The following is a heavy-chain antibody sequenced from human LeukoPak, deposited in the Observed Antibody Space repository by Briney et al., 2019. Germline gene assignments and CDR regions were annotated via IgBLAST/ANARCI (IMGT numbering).Heavy chain of an antibody. J-gene: IGHJ4*02. CDR3: ARNHPRGYYYDSSGYLDY. V-gene: IGHV1-69*01. CDR2: IIPIFGTA. CDR1: GGTFNNYA. D-gene: IGHD3-22*01. Sequence: ASVKVSCKASGGTFNNYAISWVRQAPGQGLEWMGGIIPIFGTANYAQKFQGRVTITADESTSTAYMELSSLRSEDTAVYYCARNHPRGYYYDSSGYLDYWGQGTLVTVSS.